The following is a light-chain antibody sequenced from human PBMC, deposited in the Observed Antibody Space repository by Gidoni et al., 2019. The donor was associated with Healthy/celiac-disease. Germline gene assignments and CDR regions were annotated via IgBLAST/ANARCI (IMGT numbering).Light chain of an antibody. CDR1: SSNIGAGYD. CDR3: QSYDSSLSGWV. CDR2: GNS. Sequence: QSVLTPPPSLSGSPVPGVTISCTGSSSNIGAGYDVYWYQQLPGTAPKLLIYGNSNRPSGVPDRFSGSKSGTSASLAITGLQAEDEADYYCQSYDSSLSGWVFGGGTKLTVL. V-gene: IGLV1-40*01. J-gene: IGLJ3*02.